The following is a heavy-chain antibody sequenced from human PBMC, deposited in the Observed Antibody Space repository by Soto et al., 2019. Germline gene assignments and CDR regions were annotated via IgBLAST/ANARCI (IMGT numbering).Heavy chain of an antibody. CDR1: GFTFSSYS. CDR3: ARVDTALFYFHY. J-gene: IGHJ4*02. CDR2: ISSSSSYI. D-gene: IGHD5-18*01. V-gene: IGHV3-21*01. Sequence: EVQLVESGGGLVKPGGSLRLSCAASGFTFSSYSMNWVRQAPGKGLEWVSSISSSSSYIYYAVSVKGRFTISRDNAKNSLSLQMTSLRAEDTAVYYCARVDTALFYFHYWGQGTLVTVSS.